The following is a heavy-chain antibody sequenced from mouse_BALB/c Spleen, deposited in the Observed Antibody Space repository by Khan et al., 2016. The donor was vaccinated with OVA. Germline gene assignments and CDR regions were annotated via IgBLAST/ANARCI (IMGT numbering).Heavy chain of an antibody. CDR2: IWGDGIT. V-gene: IGHV2-3*01. CDR1: GFSLTSYG. J-gene: IGHJ4*01. CDR3: AGFESSYYAMDY. Sequence: QVQLKQSGPGLVAPSQSLSITCTVSGFSLTSYGVSWVRQPPGKGLEWLGVIWGDGITNFHSALISRLCISKDNSKSQVFFKLTSLQTDDTATYYCAGFESSYYAMDYWGQGTSVIVSS.